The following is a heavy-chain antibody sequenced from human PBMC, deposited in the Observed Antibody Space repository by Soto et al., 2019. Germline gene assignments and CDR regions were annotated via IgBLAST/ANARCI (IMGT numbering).Heavy chain of an antibody. J-gene: IGHJ4*02. D-gene: IGHD3-9*01. CDR1: GGSFSVYY. CDR2: INHSGST. CDR3: ARGPYYDILTGYYGGPTPYPDY. V-gene: IGHV4-34*01. Sequence: SETLSLTCAVYGGSFSVYYWSWIRQPPGKGLEWIGEINHSGSTNYNPSLKSRVTISVDTSKNQFSLKLSSVTAADTAVYSCARGPYYDILTGYYGGPTPYPDYWGQGTLVTV.